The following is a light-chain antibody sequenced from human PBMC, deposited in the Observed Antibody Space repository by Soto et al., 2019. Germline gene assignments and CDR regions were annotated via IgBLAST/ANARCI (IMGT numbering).Light chain of an antibody. CDR3: LQHTDYPWT. Sequence: DIQMTQSPSSLSAFVGDRVTITCRASQDIRSDLGWYQQKPGKVTRPLIYAASRLQSGVPSRFRGSGSGTEFTLTISSLQPDDFATYYCLQHTDYPWTFGQGTKVEFK. J-gene: IGKJ1*01. CDR2: AAS. CDR1: QDIRSD. V-gene: IGKV1-17*01.